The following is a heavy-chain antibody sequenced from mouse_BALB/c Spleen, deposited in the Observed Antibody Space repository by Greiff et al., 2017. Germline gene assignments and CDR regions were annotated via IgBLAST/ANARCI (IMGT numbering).Heavy chain of an antibody. CDR2: ISSGSSTI. Sequence: EVQGVESGGDLVKPGGSLKLSCAASGFTFSSFGMHWVRQAPEKGLEWVAYISSGSSTIYYADTVKGRFTISRDNPKNTLFLQMTSLRSEDTAMYYCARTGRYYFDYWGQGTTLTVSS. D-gene: IGHD4-1*01. V-gene: IGHV5-17*02. CDR3: ARTGRYYFDY. J-gene: IGHJ2*01. CDR1: GFTFSSFG.